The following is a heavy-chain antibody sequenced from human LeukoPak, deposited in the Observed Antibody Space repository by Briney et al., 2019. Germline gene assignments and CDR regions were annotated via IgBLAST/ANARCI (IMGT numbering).Heavy chain of an antibody. CDR1: GYTFTGYY. J-gene: IGHJ5*02. CDR3: AREDPTCSSTSCYTRWFDP. Sequence: ASVKVSCKASGYTFTGYYMHWVRQAPGQGLEWMGWINPNSGGTNYAQKFQGRVTMTRDTSISTAYMELSRLRSDDTAVYYCAREDPTCSSTSCYTRWFDPWGQGTLVTVSS. CDR2: INPNSGGT. D-gene: IGHD2-2*02. V-gene: IGHV1-2*02.